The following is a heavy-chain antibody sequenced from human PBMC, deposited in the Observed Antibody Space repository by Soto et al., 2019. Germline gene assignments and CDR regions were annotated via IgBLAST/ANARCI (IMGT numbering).Heavy chain of an antibody. CDR1: GYTFTSYY. J-gene: IGHJ5*02. Sequence: GASVKVSCKASGYTFTSYYMHWVRQAPGQGLEWMGIINPSGGSTSYAQKFQGRVTMTRDTSTGTVYMELSSLRSEDTAVYHCARDSIAAAGTGLNWFDPWGQGTLVTVSS. CDR3: ARDSIAAAGTGLNWFDP. V-gene: IGHV1-46*01. CDR2: INPSGGST. D-gene: IGHD6-13*01.